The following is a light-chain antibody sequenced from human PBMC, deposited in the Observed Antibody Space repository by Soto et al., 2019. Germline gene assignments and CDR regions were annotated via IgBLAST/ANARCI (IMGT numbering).Light chain of an antibody. CDR2: WAS. CDR1: QMVIYSANNKNC. V-gene: IGKV4-1*01. J-gene: IGKJ1*01. CDR3: QQYLAIPRT. Sequence: DIVMIQSPGYLAVSLCDRATINFKSIQMVIYSANNKNCLAWYQQRPGQPPKLLIYWASTRESGVPDRFSGSGSGTDFTLTISSLQAEDVAVYYCQQYLAIPRTFGQGTKVDIK.